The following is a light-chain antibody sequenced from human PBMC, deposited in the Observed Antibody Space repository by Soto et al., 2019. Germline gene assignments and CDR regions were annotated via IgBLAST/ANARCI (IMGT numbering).Light chain of an antibody. V-gene: IGLV1-40*01. CDR2: GNS. CDR1: SSNIGAGYD. J-gene: IGLJ2*01. CDR3: QSYDSSPV. Sequence: QSVLTQPPSVSGASGQRVTISCTGSSSNIGAGYDVHWYQQLPGTAPKLLIYGNSNRPSGVPDRFSGSKSGTSASLAITGLQAEDEADYYCQSYDSSPVFGGGTKVTVL.